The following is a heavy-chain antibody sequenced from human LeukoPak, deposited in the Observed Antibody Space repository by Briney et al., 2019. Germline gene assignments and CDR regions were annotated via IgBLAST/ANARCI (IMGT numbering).Heavy chain of an antibody. CDR3: AKDSGYYDPLVY. CDR1: GFTLSHSA. D-gene: IGHD3-22*01. J-gene: IGHJ4*02. CDR2: SSGDSKFI. Sequence: GGSLRLSCAASGFTLSHSAMSWVRQAPGKGLEWVASSSGDSKFIYYADSVKGRFTISRDNSKNTLYLQMNSLRAEDTAVYYCAKDSGYYDPLVYWGQGTLVTVSS. V-gene: IGHV3-23*01.